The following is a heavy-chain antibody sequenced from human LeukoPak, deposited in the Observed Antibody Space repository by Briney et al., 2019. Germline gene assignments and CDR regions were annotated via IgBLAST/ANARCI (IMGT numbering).Heavy chain of an antibody. D-gene: IGHD3-22*01. CDR2: TRNKANSYTT. CDR1: GFTFSDHY. V-gene: IGHV3-72*01. Sequence: GGSLRLSCAASGFTFSDHYMDWVRQAPGKGLEWVGRTRNKANSYTTEYAASVKGRFTTSRDDSKNSLYLQMNSLKTEDTAVYYCAGLTQRIVPGNAFDIWGQGTMVTVSS. CDR3: AGLTQRIVPGNAFDI. J-gene: IGHJ3*02.